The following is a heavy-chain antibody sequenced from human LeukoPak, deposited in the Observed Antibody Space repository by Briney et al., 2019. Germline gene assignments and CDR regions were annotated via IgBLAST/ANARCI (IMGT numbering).Heavy chain of an antibody. CDR1: GFTFSNYA. CDR3: AKEGSGSYYPSKYYFDY. Sequence: GGSLRLSCAASGFTFSNYAMHWVRQAPGKGLEWVSGISWNSGSIGYADSVKGRFTISRDNAKNSLYLQMNSLRAEDMALYYCAKEGSGSYYPSKYYFDYWGQGTLVTVSS. CDR2: ISWNSGSI. J-gene: IGHJ4*02. D-gene: IGHD3-10*01. V-gene: IGHV3-9*03.